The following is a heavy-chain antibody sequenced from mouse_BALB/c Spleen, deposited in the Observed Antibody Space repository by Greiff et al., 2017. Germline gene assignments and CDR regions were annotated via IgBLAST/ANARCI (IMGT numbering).Heavy chain of an antibody. J-gene: IGHJ4*01. CDR3: ARGSLIYYYAMDY. CDR1: GFSLTGYG. V-gene: IGHV2-6-7*01. CDR2: IWGDGST. Sequence: VKVVESGPGLVAPSQSLSITCTVSGFSLTGYGVNWVRQPPGKGLEWLGMIWGDGSTDYNSALKSRLSISKDNSKSQVFLKMNSLQTDDTARYYCARGSLIYYYAMDYWGQGTSVTVSS.